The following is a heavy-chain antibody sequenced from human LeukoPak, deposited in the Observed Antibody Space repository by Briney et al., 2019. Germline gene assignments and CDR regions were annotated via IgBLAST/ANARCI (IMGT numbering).Heavy chain of an antibody. CDR1: GFTFSDYY. CDR3: ARDSGDYYFDY. V-gene: IGHV3-53*01. J-gene: IGHJ4*02. D-gene: IGHD3-10*01. CDR2: IYSGGST. Sequence: PGGSLRLSCAASGFTFSDYYMSWVRQAPGKGLEWVSVIYSGGSTYYADSVKGRFTISRDNSKNTLYLQMNSLRAEDTAVYYCARDSGDYYFDYWGQGTLVTVSS.